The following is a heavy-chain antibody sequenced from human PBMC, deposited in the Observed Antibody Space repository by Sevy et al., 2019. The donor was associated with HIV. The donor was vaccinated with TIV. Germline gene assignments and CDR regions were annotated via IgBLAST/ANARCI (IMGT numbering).Heavy chain of an antibody. CDR1: GYSFTSYW. Sequence: GGSLRLSCKGSGYSFTSYWISWVRQMPGKGLEWMGRIDPSDSYTNYSPSFQGHVTISADKSISTAYLQWSSLKASDTAMYYCASYCGGDCSHTKDFDYWGQRTLVTVSS. CDR3: ASYCGGDCSHTKDFDY. J-gene: IGHJ4*02. D-gene: IGHD2-21*02. V-gene: IGHV5-10-1*01. CDR2: IDPSDSYT.